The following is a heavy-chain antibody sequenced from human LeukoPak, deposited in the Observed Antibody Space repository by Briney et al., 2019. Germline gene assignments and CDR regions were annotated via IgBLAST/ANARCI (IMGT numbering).Heavy chain of an antibody. J-gene: IGHJ5*02. CDR2: IRDSGEA. Sequence: GGSLRLSCAVSGFRVSDYYMSWVHQAPGKGLEWVGLIRDSGEAFYADFVRGRFAISRDESENTLYLQMNSLRVEDTAVYFCARDRAALQDWVEFDPWGQGTPVIVSS. CDR3: ARDRAALQDWVEFDP. CDR1: GFRVSDYY. V-gene: IGHV3-66*03. D-gene: IGHD3/OR15-3a*01.